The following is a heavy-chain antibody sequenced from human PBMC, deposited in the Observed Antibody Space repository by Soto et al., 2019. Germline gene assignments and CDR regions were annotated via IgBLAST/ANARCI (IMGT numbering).Heavy chain of an antibody. J-gene: IGHJ2*01. CDR1: VFTFMNYA. V-gene: IGHV3-23*01. CDR2: ISGGGDAT. CDR3: SRKVLGSTSRPEYWYFDL. D-gene: IGHD3-16*01. Sequence: PGGSLRLSCAASVFTFMNYAMSWFRQAPGKGPEWVSAISGGGDATFYADSVKGRFTISRDNSDNTVNLQMYSLRADDTAVYYCSRKVLGSTSRPEYWYFDLWGRGPLVTVPS.